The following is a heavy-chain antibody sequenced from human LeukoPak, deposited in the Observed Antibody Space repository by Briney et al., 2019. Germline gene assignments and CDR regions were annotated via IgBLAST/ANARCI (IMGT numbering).Heavy chain of an antibody. Sequence: PGGSLRLSCAASGFTFSSYSMNWVRQAPGKGLEWVSSISSSSSYIYYADSVKGRFTISRDNAKNSLYLQMNSLRAEDTAVYYCAREGDPSADWYFDLWGRGTLVTVSS. D-gene: IGHD2-21*02. J-gene: IGHJ2*01. V-gene: IGHV3-21*01. CDR1: GFTFSSYS. CDR3: AREGDPSADWYFDL. CDR2: ISSSSSYI.